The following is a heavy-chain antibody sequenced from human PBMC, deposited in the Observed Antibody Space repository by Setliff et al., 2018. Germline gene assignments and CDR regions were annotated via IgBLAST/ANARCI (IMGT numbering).Heavy chain of an antibody. CDR1: GGTFSSYA. Sequence: SVKVSCKASGGTFSSYAISWVRQAPGQGLEWMGGIIPIFGTANYAQRFQGRVTMTTDTSTSTAYMELRSLRSDDTAVYYCARVLFHCSSTSCYLDAFDIWGQGTMVTVSS. CDR3: ARVLFHCSSTSCYLDAFDI. D-gene: IGHD2-2*01. J-gene: IGHJ3*02. V-gene: IGHV1-69*05. CDR2: IIPIFGTA.